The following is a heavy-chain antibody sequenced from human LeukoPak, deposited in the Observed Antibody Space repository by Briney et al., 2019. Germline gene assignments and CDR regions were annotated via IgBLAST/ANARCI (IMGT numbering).Heavy chain of an antibody. J-gene: IGHJ3*02. CDR3: AGIRKGYSYGYALEAFDI. Sequence: SETLSLTCTVSGASISNYYWSWIRQPPGKGLEWIGYIYYSGSTNYNPSLKSRVTISVDTSKNQFSLKLSSVTAADTAVYYCAGIRKGYSYGYALEAFDIWGQGTMVTVSS. V-gene: IGHV4-59*01. D-gene: IGHD5-18*01. CDR2: IYYSGST. CDR1: GASISNYY.